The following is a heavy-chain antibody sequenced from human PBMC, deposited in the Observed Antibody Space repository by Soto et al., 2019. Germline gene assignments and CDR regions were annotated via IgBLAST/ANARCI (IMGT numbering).Heavy chain of an antibody. CDR3: ARVVRYVAGRRGSGHYGMDV. J-gene: IGHJ6*02. CDR2: MNPNTGST. D-gene: IGHD6-6*01. CDR1: VYSFSSYD. Sequence: ASVKVSCKTSVYSFSSYDINWVRQATGQGREWMGWMNPNTGSTGYARKFQGRVTMTRNMSISTAYMELGSLRSEDTAVYYCARVVRYVAGRRGSGHYGMDVWGQGTTVTVSS. V-gene: IGHV1-8*01.